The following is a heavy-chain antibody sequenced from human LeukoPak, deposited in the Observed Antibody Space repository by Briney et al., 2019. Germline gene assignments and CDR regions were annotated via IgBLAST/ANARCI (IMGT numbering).Heavy chain of an antibody. J-gene: IGHJ4*02. CDR1: GFTFSSYA. D-gene: IGHD2-15*01. CDR2: ISYDGSNK. V-gene: IGHV3-30-3*02. Sequence: PGRSLRLSCAASGFTFSSYAMHWVRQAPGKGLEWVAVISYDGSNKYYADSVKGRFTISRDNSKNTVYLQMNSLRAEDTAVYYCAKLCSGGSCYWNYWGQGTLVTVSS. CDR3: AKLCSGGSCYWNY.